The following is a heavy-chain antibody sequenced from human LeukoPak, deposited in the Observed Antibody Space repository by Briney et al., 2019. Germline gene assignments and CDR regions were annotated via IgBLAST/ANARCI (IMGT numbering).Heavy chain of an antibody. V-gene: IGHV1-69*13. J-gene: IGHJ4*02. CDR1: GGTFSSYA. D-gene: IGHD5-24*01. CDR3: ATGSMATIATGY. Sequence: SVNVSCKASGGTFSSYAISWVRQAPGQGLEWMGGIIPIFGTANYAQKFQGRVTITADESTSTAYMELSSLRSEDTAVYYCATGSMATIATGYWGQGTLVTVSS. CDR2: IIPIFGTA.